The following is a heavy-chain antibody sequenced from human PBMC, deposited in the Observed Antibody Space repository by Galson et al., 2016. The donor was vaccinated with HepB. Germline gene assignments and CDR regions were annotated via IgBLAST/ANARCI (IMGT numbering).Heavy chain of an antibody. CDR2: IDTGNGRT. CDR1: GDSFIGYA. V-gene: IGHV1-3*04. J-gene: IGHJ4*02. Sequence: SVKVSCKASGDSFIGYAMNWVRQAPGQRLEWMGWIDTGNGRTKYSQKFQGRVTITRDTSASTGYMEMRGLRSEDTALYYCARGRWTSTYAGCWFDFWGQGTLVTVSS. D-gene: IGHD2-2*01. CDR3: ARGRWTSTYAGCWFDF.